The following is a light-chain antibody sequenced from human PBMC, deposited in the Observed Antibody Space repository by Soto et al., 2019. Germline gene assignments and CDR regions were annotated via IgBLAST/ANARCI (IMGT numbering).Light chain of an antibody. CDR2: DVS. Sequence: SVLTNPDSVSGSPGQPNTISCTGTSSDVGGYNYVSWYQQHPGKAPKLMIYDVSNRPSGVSNRFSGSKSGNTASLTISGLQAEDEADYYCSSYTSSSTYVFGTGTKVTVL. V-gene: IGLV2-14*01. CDR3: SSYTSSSTYV. CDR1: SSDVGGYNY. J-gene: IGLJ1*01.